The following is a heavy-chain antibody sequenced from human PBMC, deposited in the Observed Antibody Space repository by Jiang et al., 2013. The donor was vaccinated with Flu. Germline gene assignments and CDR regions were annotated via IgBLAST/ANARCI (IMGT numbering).Heavy chain of an antibody. CDR3: ARDLTITFGMDV. J-gene: IGHJ6*04. D-gene: IGHD3-16*01. V-gene: IGHV3-66*01. Sequence: SGGSTYYADSVKGRFTISRDNSKNTLYLQMNSLRAEDTAVYYCARDLTITFGMDVWGKGTTVTVSS. CDR2: SGGST.